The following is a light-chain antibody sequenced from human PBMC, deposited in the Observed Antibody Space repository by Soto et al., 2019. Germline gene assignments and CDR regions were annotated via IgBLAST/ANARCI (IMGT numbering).Light chain of an antibody. V-gene: IGLV2-14*01. J-gene: IGLJ3*02. CDR1: SSDVGGYNH. CDR3: NSYTNTDTFWV. CDR2: EVS. Sequence: QSALTQPASVSGSPEQSITISCTGTSSDVGGYNHVSWYQQHSGKVPKVIIYEVSNRPSGVSDRFSGSKSGNTASLTISGLQPEDEADYYCNSYTNTDTFWVFGGGTKLTVL.